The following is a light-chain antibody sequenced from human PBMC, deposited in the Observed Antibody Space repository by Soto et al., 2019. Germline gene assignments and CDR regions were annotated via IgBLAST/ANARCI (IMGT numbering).Light chain of an antibody. V-gene: IGKV1-5*01. J-gene: IGKJ1*01. CDR1: QNINEW. CDR2: DAS. CDR3: QRYNSYSRT. Sequence: DIQMTQSPSTLSASVGDRVTITCRASQNINEWLAWYQQKPGKAPKFLIYDASILESGVPSRFSDSGSGTEFTLTISSLKPDDFATYYCQRYNSYSRTFGQGTKVEIK.